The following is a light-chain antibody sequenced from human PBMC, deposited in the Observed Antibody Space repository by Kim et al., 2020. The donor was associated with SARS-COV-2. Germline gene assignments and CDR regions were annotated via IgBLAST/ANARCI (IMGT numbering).Light chain of an antibody. CDR2: DVS. Sequence: QSALTQPASVSGSPGQSITISCTGTSSDIGNYNFVSWSQQHPGKAPKLLIYDVSKRPSGVSDRFSGSKSGNTASLTISGLQAEDEADYYCRSHIGSSTWVFGGGTKLTVL. V-gene: IGLV2-14*01. CDR3: RSHIGSSTWV. J-gene: IGLJ3*02. CDR1: SSDIGNYNF.